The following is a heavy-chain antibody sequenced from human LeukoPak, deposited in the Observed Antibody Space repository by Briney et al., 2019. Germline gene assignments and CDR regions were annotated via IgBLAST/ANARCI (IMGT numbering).Heavy chain of an antibody. Sequence: GGSLRLSCAASGFTFSDYYMSWIRQAPGKGLEWVSYISSSGSTIYYADSVKGRFTISRDNAKNSLYLQMNSLRAEDTAVYYCARDPPYYYDSSGYYFTPSFDYWGQGTLVTVSS. D-gene: IGHD3-22*01. CDR2: ISSSGSTI. CDR3: ARDPPYYYDSSGYYFTPSFDY. CDR1: GFTFSDYY. J-gene: IGHJ4*02. V-gene: IGHV3-11*04.